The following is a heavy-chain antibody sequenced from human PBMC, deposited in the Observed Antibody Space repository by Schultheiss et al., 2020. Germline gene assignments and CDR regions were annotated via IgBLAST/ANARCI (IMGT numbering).Heavy chain of an antibody. D-gene: IGHD1-26*01. CDR3: ARDWNVGATTTTPSDY. Sequence: SETLSLTCTVSGGSVSSGGYYWSWIRQHPGKGLEWIGYIYYSGSTYYNPSLKSLVTISVDTSKNQFSLKLSSVTAADTAVYYCARDWNVGATTTTPSDYWGQGTLVTVSS. CDR2: IYYSGST. V-gene: IGHV4-31*01. J-gene: IGHJ4*02. CDR1: GGSVSSGGYY.